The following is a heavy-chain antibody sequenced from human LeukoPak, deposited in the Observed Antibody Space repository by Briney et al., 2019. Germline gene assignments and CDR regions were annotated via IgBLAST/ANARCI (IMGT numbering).Heavy chain of an antibody. CDR1: GYTFSNYD. V-gene: IGHV1-18*01. CDR2: IRTYNGNT. CDR3: ARGADTGSYGSLVYFDY. J-gene: IGHJ4*02. D-gene: IGHD3-16*01. Sequence: ASVKVSCKASGYTFSNYDISWVRQAPGQGLEWMGWIRTYNGNTAYAQKLQGRVTVTADTSTSTAYMELRSLRSDDTAVYFCARGADTGSYGSLVYFDYWGQGTLVTVSS.